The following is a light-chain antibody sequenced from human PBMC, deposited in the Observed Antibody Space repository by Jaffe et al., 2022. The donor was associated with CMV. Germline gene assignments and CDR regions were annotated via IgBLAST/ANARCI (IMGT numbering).Light chain of an antibody. CDR2: AAS. CDR1: QIIDGTY. CDR3: QQSLRIPYT. J-gene: IGKJ2*01. Sequence: DIQMTQSPSSLSASVGDTITISCRAAQIIDGTYVNWYQHKSGKAPKVLIYAASDLQTGVPSRFRGSGSGTEFTLTISGLQPEDFTTYYCQQSLRIPYTFGQGTKVEIK. V-gene: IGKV1-39*01.